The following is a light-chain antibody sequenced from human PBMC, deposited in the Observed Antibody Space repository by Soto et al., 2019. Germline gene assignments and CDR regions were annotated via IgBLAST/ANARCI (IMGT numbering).Light chain of an antibody. J-gene: IGLJ2*01. Sequence: QTVVTQEPSFSVSPGGTVTLTCGLSSGSVSANHFPSWYQQTPGQAPRTLIYSTNSRSSGVPDRFSGSILGNKAALTITGAQAEDESDYYCVLYMGSGISGVFGGGTTLTVL. CDR1: SGSVSANHF. CDR2: STN. V-gene: IGLV8-61*01. CDR3: VLYMGSGISGV.